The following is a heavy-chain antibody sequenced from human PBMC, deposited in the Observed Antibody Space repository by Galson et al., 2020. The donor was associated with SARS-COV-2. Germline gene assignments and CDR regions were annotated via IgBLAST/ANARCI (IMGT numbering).Heavy chain of an antibody. CDR3: AKGTVAYGPNDAFDI. Sequence: SLKISCATSGLMFDTYAMHWVRQASGKGLEWLSGITWNSGSIGYADSVKGRFTISRDNAKNSLYLQMNSLRPEDTALYYCAKGTVAYGPNDAFDIWGRGTLVTVSS. CDR1: GLMFDTYA. J-gene: IGHJ3*02. V-gene: IGHV3-9*01. CDR2: ITWNSGSI. D-gene: IGHD6-19*01.